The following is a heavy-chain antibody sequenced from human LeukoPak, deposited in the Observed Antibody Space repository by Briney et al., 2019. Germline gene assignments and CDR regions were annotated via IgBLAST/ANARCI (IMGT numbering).Heavy chain of an antibody. CDR2: IYYSGST. Sequence: SETLSLTCTVSGGSISSYYWSWIRQPPGKGLEWIGYIYYSGSTNYNPSLKSRVTISVDTSKNQFSLKLSSVTAADTAVYYCARGYDYVWGSYRPKKFDPWGQGTLVTVSS. CDR3: ARGYDYVWGSYRPKKFDP. D-gene: IGHD3-16*02. V-gene: IGHV4-59*12. J-gene: IGHJ5*02. CDR1: GGSISSYY.